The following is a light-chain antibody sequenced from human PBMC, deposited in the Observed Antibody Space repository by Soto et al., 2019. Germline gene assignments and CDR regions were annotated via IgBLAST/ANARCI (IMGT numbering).Light chain of an antibody. CDR1: SSDVGGYDY. V-gene: IGLV2-8*01. CDR3: TSYAGSNNLV. CDR2: EVS. J-gene: IGLJ2*01. Sequence: QSALTQPPSASGSPGQLVTISCTGTSSDVGGYDYVSWHQQHPGKAPKLMIYEVSRRPSGVPDRFSGSKSGNTASLTVSGLQAEDEADYFCTSYAGSNNLVFGGGTKLTVL.